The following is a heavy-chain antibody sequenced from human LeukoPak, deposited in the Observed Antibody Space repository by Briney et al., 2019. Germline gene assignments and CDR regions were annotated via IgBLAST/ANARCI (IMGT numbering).Heavy chain of an antibody. CDR1: GFTFSSYS. CDR3: ARDGYGDFWSGYYTGGLGYYYYMDV. V-gene: IGHV3-21*01. J-gene: IGHJ6*03. Sequence: KPGGSLRLSCAASGFTFSSYSMNWVRQAPGKGLEWVSSISSSSSYIYYADSVKGRFTISRDNAKNSLYLQMNSLRAEDTAVYYCARDGYGDFWSGYYTGGLGYYYYMDVWGKGTTVTVSS. D-gene: IGHD3-3*01. CDR2: ISSSSSYI.